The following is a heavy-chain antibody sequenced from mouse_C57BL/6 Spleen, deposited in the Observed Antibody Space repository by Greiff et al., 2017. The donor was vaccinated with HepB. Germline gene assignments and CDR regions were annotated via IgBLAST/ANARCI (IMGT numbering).Heavy chain of an antibody. Sequence: QVQLQQSDAELVKPGASVKISCKVSGYTFTDHTIHWMKQRPEQGLEWIGYIYPRDGSTKYNEKFKGKATLTADKSSSTAYMQLNSLTSEDSAVYFCARTKEIYDGYYEAMDYWGQGTSVTVSS. D-gene: IGHD2-3*01. J-gene: IGHJ4*01. V-gene: IGHV1-78*01. CDR3: ARTKEIYDGYYEAMDY. CDR1: GYTFTDHT. CDR2: IYPRDGST.